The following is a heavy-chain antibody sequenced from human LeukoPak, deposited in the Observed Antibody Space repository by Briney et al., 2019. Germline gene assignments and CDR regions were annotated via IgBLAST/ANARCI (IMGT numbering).Heavy chain of an antibody. CDR2: IKQDESEK. J-gene: IGHJ3*01. D-gene: IGHD2-21*01. CDR3: ARRRRDWNAFDF. V-gene: IGHV3-7*01. CDR1: GFTFSSYS. Sequence: PGGSLRLSCAASGFTFSSYSMNWVRQAPGKGLEWVANIKQDESEKYYVDSVKGRLTNSRDNAKSSLYLQMNSLRAEDTAVYYCARRRRDWNAFDFWGRGTMVTVSS.